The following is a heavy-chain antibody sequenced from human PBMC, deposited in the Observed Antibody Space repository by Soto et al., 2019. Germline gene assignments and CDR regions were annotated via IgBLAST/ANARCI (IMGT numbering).Heavy chain of an antibody. CDR2: ISAYNGNT. D-gene: IGHD3-3*01. CDR1: GYTFTSYG. J-gene: IGHJ5*02. Sequence: SVKVSCKASGYTFTSYGISWVRQAPGQGLEWMGWISAYNGNTNYAQKLQGRVTMTTDTSTSTAYMELRSLRSDDTAVYYCARDRQSWRFEYIWFDPWGQGTLVTVSS. CDR3: ARDRQSWRFEYIWFDP. V-gene: IGHV1-18*01.